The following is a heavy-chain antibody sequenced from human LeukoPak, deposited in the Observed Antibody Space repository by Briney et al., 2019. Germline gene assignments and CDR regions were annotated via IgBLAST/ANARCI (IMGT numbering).Heavy chain of an antibody. Sequence: SETLSLTCTVSGGSISSYYWSWIRQPAGKRLEWIGRIYSSGTTNYNPSLKSRVTISVDTSKNQVSLKLSSVTAADTAVYFCARDWGVGGRPGYMDVWGKGTTVTVSS. D-gene: IGHD6-6*01. CDR3: ARDWGVGGRPGYMDV. CDR1: GGSISSYY. CDR2: IYSSGTT. V-gene: IGHV4-4*07. J-gene: IGHJ6*03.